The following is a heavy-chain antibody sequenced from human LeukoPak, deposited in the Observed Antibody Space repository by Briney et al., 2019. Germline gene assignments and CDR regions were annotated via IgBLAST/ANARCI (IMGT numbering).Heavy chain of an antibody. CDR3: ARGTYYDFWSGYEASYYYYYMDV. CDR2: IDWDDDK. Sequence: SGPTLVKPTQTLTLTCTFSGFSLSTSGMCVSWIRQPPGKALEWLARIDWDDDKYYSTSRKTRLTISKDTSKNQVVLTMTNMDPVDTATYYCARGTYYDFWSGYEASYYYYYMDVWGKGTTVTVSS. CDR1: GFSLSTSGMC. J-gene: IGHJ6*03. V-gene: IGHV2-70*11. D-gene: IGHD3-3*01.